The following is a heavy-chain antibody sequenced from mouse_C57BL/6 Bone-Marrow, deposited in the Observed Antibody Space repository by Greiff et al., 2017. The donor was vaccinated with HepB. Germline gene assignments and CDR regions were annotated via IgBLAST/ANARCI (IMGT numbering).Heavy chain of an antibody. D-gene: IGHD4-1*01. Sequence: QVQLKESGAELVRPGTSVKMSCKASGYTFTNYWIGWAKQRPGHGLEWIGDIYPGGGYTNYNETFKGKATLTADNSSSTAYMQFSSLTSEDSAIYYCARSRANWEGRFAYWGQGTLVTVSA. CDR1: GYTFTNYW. CDR3: ARSRANWEGRFAY. V-gene: IGHV1-63*01. J-gene: IGHJ3*01. CDR2: IYPGGGYT.